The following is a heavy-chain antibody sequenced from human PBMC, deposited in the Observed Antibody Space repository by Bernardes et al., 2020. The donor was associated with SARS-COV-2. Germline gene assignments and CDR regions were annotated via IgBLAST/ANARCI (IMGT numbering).Heavy chain of an antibody. CDR3: AKEPLPYSSGWYFEH. V-gene: IGHV3-30*18. CDR2: VSYDGRTT. CDR1: GFMFSNYG. Sequence: GSLRLSCAASGFMFSNYGMHWVRQAPGKGLEWVAVVSYDGRTTFYADSVKGRFTISRDNFKNTLDLQMTSLRPDDTAVFYCAKEPLPYSSGWYFEHWGQGILVTVSS. D-gene: IGHD6-19*01. J-gene: IGHJ4*02.